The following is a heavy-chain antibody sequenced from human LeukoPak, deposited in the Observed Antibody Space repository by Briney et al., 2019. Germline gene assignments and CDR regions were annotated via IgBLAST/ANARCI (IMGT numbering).Heavy chain of an antibody. Sequence: GRSPRLSCAASGFTFSSYAMHWVRQAPGKGLEWVAVISYDGSNKYYADSVKGRFTISRDNSKNTLYLQMNSLRAEDTAVYYCAREHDYGDYGTFDYWGQGTLVTVSS. CDR3: AREHDYGDYGTFDY. J-gene: IGHJ4*02. D-gene: IGHD4-17*01. CDR1: GFTFSSYA. V-gene: IGHV3-30*04. CDR2: ISYDGSNK.